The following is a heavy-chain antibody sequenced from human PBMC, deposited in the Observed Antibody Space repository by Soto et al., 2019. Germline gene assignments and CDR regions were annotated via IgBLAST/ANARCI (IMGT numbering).Heavy chain of an antibody. CDR3: ASDAYYYASGF. Sequence: TGGSLRLSCAASGFNFSGYYMTWSRQARGKGLGWGSKISGGATTIYYEDSVQGRFTVSRENAKNSLYLQMNSLTAEDTAVYYCASDAYYYASGFWGQGTMVTVSS. J-gene: IGHJ4*02. CDR2: ISGGATTI. V-gene: IGHV3-11*04. D-gene: IGHD3-10*01. CDR1: GFNFSGYY.